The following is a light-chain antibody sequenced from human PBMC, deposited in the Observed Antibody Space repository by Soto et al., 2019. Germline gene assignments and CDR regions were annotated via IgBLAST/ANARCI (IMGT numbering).Light chain of an antibody. CDR2: GAS. J-gene: IGKJ5*01. V-gene: IGKV3-15*01. CDR1: ESLSSS. Sequence: EIVKTQSPLTRSMSQEERATLSCRAGESLSSSLAWYQQKPGQAPRLLIYGASTRATGVPARFIGSGSGTEFTLTISSLQSEDFAVYYCQQYNNWPPSWTFGQGTRLEI. CDR3: QQYNNWPPSWT.